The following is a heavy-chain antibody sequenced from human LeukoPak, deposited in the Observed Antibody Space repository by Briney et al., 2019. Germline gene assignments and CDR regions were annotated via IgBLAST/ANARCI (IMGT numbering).Heavy chain of an antibody. CDR1: GGTFSSYA. D-gene: IGHD5-18*01. Sequence: SVTVSCKASGGTFSSYAMSWVRQAPGQGREGMGGIIPIFGKANYAQTFQGRVTINTDKTTSTAYMELSSLRSEDTAVYYCARDRGYSWKYYFDYWGQGTLVTVSS. CDR2: IIPIFGKA. CDR3: ARDRGYSWKYYFDY. V-gene: IGHV1-69*05. J-gene: IGHJ4*02.